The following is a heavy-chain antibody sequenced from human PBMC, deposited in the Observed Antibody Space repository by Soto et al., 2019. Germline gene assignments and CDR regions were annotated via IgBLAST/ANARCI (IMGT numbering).Heavy chain of an antibody. CDR1: GYTFTGYY. J-gene: IGHJ6*02. D-gene: IGHD3-3*01. CDR2: INPNSGGT. V-gene: IGHV1-2*02. Sequence: ASEKVSCKASGYTFTGYYMHWVRQAPGQGLEWMGWINPNSGGTNYAQKFQGRVTMTRDTSISTAYMELSRLRSDDTAVYYCARGLEVLRFLEWYHYGMDVWGQGTTVTVSS. CDR3: ARGLEVLRFLEWYHYGMDV.